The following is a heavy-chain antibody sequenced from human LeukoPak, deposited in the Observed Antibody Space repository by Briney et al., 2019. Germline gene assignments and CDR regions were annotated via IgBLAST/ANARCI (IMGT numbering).Heavy chain of an antibody. CDR3: ARRIPAGIGAFDM. CDR1: ASTFSTYA. Sequence: ASVKVSCKASASTFSTYAIHWVRQAPGQGLEWMGWISAYNGNTNYAQNLQGRVTMTTDTSTSTAYMEMRSLRSDDTAVYYCARRIPAGIGAFDMWGQGTMVTVSS. J-gene: IGHJ3*02. CDR2: ISAYNGNT. D-gene: IGHD2-2*02. V-gene: IGHV1-18*01.